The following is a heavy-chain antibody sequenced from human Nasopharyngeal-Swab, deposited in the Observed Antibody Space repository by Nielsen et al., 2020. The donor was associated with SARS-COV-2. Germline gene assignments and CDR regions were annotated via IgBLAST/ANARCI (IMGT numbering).Heavy chain of an antibody. CDR2: IYYSGST. D-gene: IGHD4-17*01. J-gene: IGHJ4*02. CDR3: ARSRREWYGDYHYFDY. V-gene: IGHV4-31*03. Sequence: SETLSLTCTVSGGSISSGGYYWSWIRQHPGKGLEWIGYIYYSGSTYYNPSLKSRVTISVDTSKNQLSLKLSSVTAADTAVYYCARSRREWYGDYHYFDYWGQGTLVTVSS. CDR1: GGSISSGGYY.